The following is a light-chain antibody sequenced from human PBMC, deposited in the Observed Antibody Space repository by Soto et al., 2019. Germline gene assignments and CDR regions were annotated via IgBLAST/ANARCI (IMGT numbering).Light chain of an antibody. CDR1: QRISTS. CDR3: QQWSSSPRT. CDR2: AAS. Sequence: DIQMTQSPSTLSAGVGDRVTITCRASQRISTSLNWYQQKPGKAPTLLIYAASSLHSGVPSRFSGCGSGTDLSLSVTTLQPEDFATSFCQQWSSSPRTFGQWTKGDIK. V-gene: IGKV1-39*01. J-gene: IGKJ1*01.